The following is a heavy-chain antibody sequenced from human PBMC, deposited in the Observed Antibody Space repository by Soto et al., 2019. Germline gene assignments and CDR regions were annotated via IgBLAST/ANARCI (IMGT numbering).Heavy chain of an antibody. D-gene: IGHD3-22*01. CDR3: TTGLSNGYYNFDY. CDR2: IKGEADGGTT. J-gene: IGHJ4*02. V-gene: IGHV3-15*01. CDR1: GFTFSNAW. Sequence: QLVESGGGLVKPGGSLRLSCAASGFTFSNAWMSWVRQAPGKGLEWVGRIKGEADGGTTDYAAPVKGRITISRDHSKDTRYLQMNSLKTEDTAVYYCTTGLSNGYYNFDYWGQGTPVTVSS.